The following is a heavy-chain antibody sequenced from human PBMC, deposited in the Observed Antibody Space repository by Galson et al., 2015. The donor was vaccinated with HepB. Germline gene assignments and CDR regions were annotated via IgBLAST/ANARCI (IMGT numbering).Heavy chain of an antibody. CDR2: IYYSGST. J-gene: IGHJ4*02. Sequence: ETLSLTCTVSGCSISSSSYYWGWIRQPPGKGLEWLGSIYYSGSTYYNPSLKSRVTISVDTSKNQFSLKLSSVTAADTAVYYCARHSSGWYYFDYWGQGTLVTVSS. D-gene: IGHD6-19*01. CDR3: ARHSSGWYYFDY. CDR1: GCSISSSSYY. V-gene: IGHV4-39*01.